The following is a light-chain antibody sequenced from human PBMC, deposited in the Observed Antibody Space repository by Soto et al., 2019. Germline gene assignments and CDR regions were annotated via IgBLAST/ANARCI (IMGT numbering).Light chain of an antibody. CDR3: QQYGSSPLT. J-gene: IGKJ3*01. V-gene: IGKV3-20*01. Sequence: EIVLTQSPGTLSLSPGERATLTCRASQSVTSSYLVWYQQKPGQAPRLLMYGASSRATGIPDRFSGSGSGTDFTLTISRLEPEDFAVYYCQQYGSSPLTFGPGTKVDIK. CDR1: QSVTSSY. CDR2: GAS.